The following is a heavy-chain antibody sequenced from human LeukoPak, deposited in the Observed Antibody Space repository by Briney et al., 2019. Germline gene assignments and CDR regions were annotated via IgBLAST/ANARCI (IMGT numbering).Heavy chain of an antibody. CDR2: IYHTGST. CDR3: ARIKVSTISAFDI. CDR1: GGSIGTYY. D-gene: IGHD5/OR15-5a*01. Sequence: SETLSLTCTVSGGSIGTYYWTWIRQPPGEGLECIGFIYHTGSTNYNPSLKSRVTISVDTSKNQFSLKLNSVTAADTAIYYCARIKVSTISAFDIWGQGTMVTVAS. V-gene: IGHV4-59*01. J-gene: IGHJ3*02.